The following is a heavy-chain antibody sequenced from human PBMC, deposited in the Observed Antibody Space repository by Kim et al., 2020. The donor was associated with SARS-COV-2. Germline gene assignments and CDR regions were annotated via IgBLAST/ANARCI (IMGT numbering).Heavy chain of an antibody. J-gene: IGHJ3*02. Sequence: GGSLRLSCAASGFTFSSYWMSWVRQAPGKGLEWVANIKQDGSEKYYVDSVKGRFTISRDNAKNSLYLQMNSLRAEDTAVYYCARYGRYYDPPGKAFDIWGQGTMVTVSS. V-gene: IGHV3-7*01. CDR2: IKQDGSEK. D-gene: IGHD3-22*01. CDR1: GFTFSSYW. CDR3: ARYGRYYDPPGKAFDI.